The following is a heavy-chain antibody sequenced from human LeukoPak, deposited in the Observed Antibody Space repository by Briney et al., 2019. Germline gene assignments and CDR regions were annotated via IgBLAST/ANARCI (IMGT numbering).Heavy chain of an antibody. CDR3: ARDLTCGGDCYAYFDY. J-gene: IGHJ4*02. V-gene: IGHV3-30-3*01. CDR1: GGTFSSYA. D-gene: IGHD2-21*01. CDR2: ISYDGSNK. Sequence: SCKASGGTFSSYAMHWVRQAPGKGLEWVAFISYDGSNKYYADSVKGRFTISRDNSKNTLYLQMSSLRAEDTAVYYCARDLTCGGDCYAYFDYWGQGTLVTVSS.